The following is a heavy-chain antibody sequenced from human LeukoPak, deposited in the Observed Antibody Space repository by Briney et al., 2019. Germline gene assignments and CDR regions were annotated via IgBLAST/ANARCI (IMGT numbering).Heavy chain of an antibody. D-gene: IGHD1-14*01. Sequence: SETLSLTCTVSGYSVSNSYWSWIRQPPGKGLECIAYSHHSGETKYNPSLKSRITISVDTSKNQVSLNLNSVTAADTAVYYCARQPGGTAAFDIWGQGTTVTVSA. CDR1: GYSVSNSY. J-gene: IGHJ3*02. CDR2: SHHSGET. CDR3: ARQPGGTAAFDI. V-gene: IGHV4-59*08.